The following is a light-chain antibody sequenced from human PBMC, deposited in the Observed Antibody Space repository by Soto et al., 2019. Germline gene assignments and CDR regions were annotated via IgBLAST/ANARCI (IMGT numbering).Light chain of an antibody. Sequence: ILMTQSPATVSVSPGESATLSCRASQNIYYNVAWYQHRPGQAPRLLIYRASNRAPGVPARFSGSGSGTEFALTILSLQPAYFTVYSCLPYHNLWAFGQGTKVEI. V-gene: IGKV3-15*01. CDR2: RAS. CDR3: LPYHNLWA. J-gene: IGKJ1*01. CDR1: QNIYYN.